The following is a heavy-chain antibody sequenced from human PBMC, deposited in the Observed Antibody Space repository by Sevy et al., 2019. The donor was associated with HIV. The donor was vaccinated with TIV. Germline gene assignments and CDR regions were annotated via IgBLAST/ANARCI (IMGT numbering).Heavy chain of an antibody. CDR1: GFTFAKYS. CDR2: FSFGCGRI. CDR3: AREGCTHPHDY. J-gene: IGHJ4*02. Sequence: GGSLRLSCAASGFTFAKYSMSWLRQAPGKGLEWVSTFSFGCGRINYADSVKGRFTISRDDSKNTLYLQMNSLRAEDTATYFCAREGCTHPHDYWGQGTPVTVSS. V-gene: IGHV3-23*01.